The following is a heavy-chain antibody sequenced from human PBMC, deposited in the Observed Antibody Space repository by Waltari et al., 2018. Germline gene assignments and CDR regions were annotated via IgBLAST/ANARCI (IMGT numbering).Heavy chain of an antibody. J-gene: IGHJ4*02. D-gene: IGHD2-8*01. CDR2: INHSGST. Sequence: QVQLQQWGAGLLKPSETLSLTCAVYGGSFSGYYWSWIRQPPGKGLEWIGEINHSGSTNYNPSLKSRVTISVDTSKNQFSLKLSSVTAADTAVYYCARRPYCTTDACFSDFGSSRFDDWGQGALVTVSS. CDR3: ARRPYCTTDACFSDFGSSRFDD. V-gene: IGHV4-34*01. CDR1: GGSFSGYY.